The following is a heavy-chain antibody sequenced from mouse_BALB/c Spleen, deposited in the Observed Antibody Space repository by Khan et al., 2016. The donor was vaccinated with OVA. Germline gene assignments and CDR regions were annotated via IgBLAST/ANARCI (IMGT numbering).Heavy chain of an antibody. Sequence: EVQLVETGPGLVKPSQSLSLTCTVTGYSITSDYAWNWIRQFPGNKLEWMGYISSSGSTSYNPSLQSRISITRDTSKNQFFLQLNSVTTEDTATYYCARSLIYYYGSSPYWGQGTLVTVSA. CDR2: ISSSGST. J-gene: IGHJ3*01. CDR3: ARSLIYYYGSSPY. D-gene: IGHD1-1*01. CDR1: GYSITSDYA. V-gene: IGHV3-2*02.